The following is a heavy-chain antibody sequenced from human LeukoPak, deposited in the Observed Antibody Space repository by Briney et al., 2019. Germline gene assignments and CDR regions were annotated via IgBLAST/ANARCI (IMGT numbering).Heavy chain of an antibody. CDR1: GYTFTSYY. Sequence: ASVKVSCKASGYTFTSYYMHWVRQPPGKGLEWMGIINPSGGSTSYAQKFQGRVTMTRDMSTSTVYMELSSLRSEDTAVYYCARDTNGAAAGPDYWGQGTLVTVSS. D-gene: IGHD6-13*01. CDR2: INPSGGST. CDR3: ARDTNGAAAGPDY. J-gene: IGHJ4*02. V-gene: IGHV1-46*01.